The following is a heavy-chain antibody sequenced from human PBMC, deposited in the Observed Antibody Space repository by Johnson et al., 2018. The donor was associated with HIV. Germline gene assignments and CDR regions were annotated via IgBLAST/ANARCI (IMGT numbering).Heavy chain of an antibody. CDR1: AFTFSSND. D-gene: IGHD6-13*01. V-gene: IGHV3-48*03. J-gene: IGHJ3*02. CDR2: ISSSGSTI. CDR3: ARDGGVAAAVGVVAFDI. Sequence: VQLVESGGGLVQPGGSLRLSCGASAFTFSSNDMKWVRQAPGKGLEWVSYISSSGSTIYYADSVKGRFTISRDNAENSLYLQMNSLRAEDTAVYYCARDGGVAAAVGVVAFDIWGQGTLVTVSS.